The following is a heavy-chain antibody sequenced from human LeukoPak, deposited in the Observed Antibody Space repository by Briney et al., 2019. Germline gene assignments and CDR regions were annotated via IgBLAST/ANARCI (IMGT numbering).Heavy chain of an antibody. Sequence: GGSLRLSCAASGFTFSSYAMSWVRQAPGKGLEWVSAISGSGGSTYYADSVKGRYTISRDNSKNTLYLQMNSLRAEDTAVYYCAKPYDSSGYAMTFADYWGQGTLVTVSS. V-gene: IGHV3-23*01. D-gene: IGHD3-22*01. CDR2: ISGSGGST. CDR1: GFTFSSYA. J-gene: IGHJ4*02. CDR3: AKPYDSSGYAMTFADY.